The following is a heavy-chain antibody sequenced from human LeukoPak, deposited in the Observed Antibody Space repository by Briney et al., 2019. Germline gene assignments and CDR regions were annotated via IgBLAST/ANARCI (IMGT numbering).Heavy chain of an antibody. Sequence: GASVKVSCKASGYTFTSYYVHRVRQAPGQGLEWMGIINPSGGSTSYAQKFQGRVTMTRDTSTSTVYMELSSLRSEDTAVYYCAREAAMEAFDIWGQGTMVTVSS. D-gene: IGHD5-18*01. CDR2: INPSGGST. V-gene: IGHV1-46*01. J-gene: IGHJ3*02. CDR3: AREAAMEAFDI. CDR1: GYTFTSYY.